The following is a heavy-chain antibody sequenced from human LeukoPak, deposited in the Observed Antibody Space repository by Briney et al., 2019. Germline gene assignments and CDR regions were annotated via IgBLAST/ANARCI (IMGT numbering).Heavy chain of an antibody. CDR2: FSGGGDS. V-gene: IGHV3-23*01. Sequence: GGSLRLSCAASGFTSGIYAVSWVRQAPGKGLEWVSAFSGGGDSYYADSVKGRFTISRDNSKKILYLQMNSLRAEDTAVYYCGKEVERHFDLKYWGQGTLVAVSS. CDR1: GFTSGIYA. J-gene: IGHJ4*02. CDR3: GKEVERHFDLKY.